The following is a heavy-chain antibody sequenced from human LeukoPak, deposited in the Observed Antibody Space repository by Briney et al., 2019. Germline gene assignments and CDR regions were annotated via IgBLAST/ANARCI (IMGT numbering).Heavy chain of an antibody. CDR2: IITIFGTA. D-gene: IGHD4-11*01. J-gene: IGHJ5*02. CDR3: ARDREYTDYLHNWFDP. CDR1: GGTFSSYA. V-gene: IGHV1-69*05. Sequence: ASVKVSCKASGGTFSSYAISWVRQAPGQGLEWMGGIITIFGTANYAEKFQGRVTITTDESTSTAYMELSSLRSEDTAVYYCARDREYTDYLHNWFDPWGQGTLVTVSS.